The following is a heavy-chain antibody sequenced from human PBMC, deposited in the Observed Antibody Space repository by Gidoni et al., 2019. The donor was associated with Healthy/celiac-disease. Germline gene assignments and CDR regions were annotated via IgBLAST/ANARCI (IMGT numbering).Heavy chain of an antibody. CDR3: ARQHCGGDCYSGFDP. D-gene: IGHD2-21*02. Sequence: EVQLVQSGAEVKKPGESLKISCQGSGYSFTSYWIGWVRPMPGKGLEWMGIIYPGDSDTRYSPSFQGQVTISADKSISTAYLQWSSLKASDTAMYYCARQHCGGDCYSGFDPWGQGTLVTVSS. CDR1: GYSFTSYW. V-gene: IGHV5-51*01. J-gene: IGHJ5*02. CDR2: IYPGDSDT.